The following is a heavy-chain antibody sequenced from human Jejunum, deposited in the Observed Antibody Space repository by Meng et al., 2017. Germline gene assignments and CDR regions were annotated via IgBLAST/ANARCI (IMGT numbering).Heavy chain of an antibody. CDR1: GYTFTDYV. J-gene: IGHJ4*02. CDR3: AFEVRSGLCYFDY. D-gene: IGHD6-19*01. CDR2: INAGNGDT. V-gene: IGHV1-3*01. Sequence: QVQLVQSGAEVKKPGASVKVSCKASGYTFTDYVMHWVRQAPGQRLEWMGWINAGNGDTRYSQNFQGRVTITSDTSASTAYMELSSLRSEDTAVYFCAFEVRSGLCYFDYWGRGTLVTVSS.